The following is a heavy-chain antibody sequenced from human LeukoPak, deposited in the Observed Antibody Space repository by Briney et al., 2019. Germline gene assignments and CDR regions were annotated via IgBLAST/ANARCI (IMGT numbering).Heavy chain of an antibody. CDR1: GYTFTSYG. Sequence: ASVKVSCKASGYTFTSYGISWVRQAPGQGLEWMGWISAYNGNTNYAQKLQGRVTMTTHTSTSTAYMELRSLRSDDTAVYYCARDRGSSSWYGGDFDYWGQGTLVTVSS. D-gene: IGHD6-13*01. J-gene: IGHJ4*02. CDR2: ISAYNGNT. CDR3: ARDRGSSSWYGGDFDY. V-gene: IGHV1-18*01.